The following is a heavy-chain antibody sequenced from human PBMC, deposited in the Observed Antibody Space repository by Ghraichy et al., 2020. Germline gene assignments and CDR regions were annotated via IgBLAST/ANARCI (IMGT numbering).Heavy chain of an antibody. CDR2: IHYTESN. J-gene: IGHJ4*02. D-gene: IGHD2-15*01. CDR3: ARWGGRGKGVITAIDY. CDR1: GDSISNNGYY. Sequence: SETLSLTCTVFGDSISNNGYYWTWIRQSPGEGLEWIGYIHYTESNYYNPSLKGRLIISLDTSKNQFSLKLSSVTAADPAVYYCARWGGRGKGVITAIDYWGQGTLVTVSS. V-gene: IGHV4-30-4*01.